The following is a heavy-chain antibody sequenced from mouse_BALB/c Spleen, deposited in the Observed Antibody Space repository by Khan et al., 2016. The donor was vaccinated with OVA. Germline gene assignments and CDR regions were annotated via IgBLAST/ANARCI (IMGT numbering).Heavy chain of an antibody. CDR3: AKGVWSYYFALDY. CDR1: GFSLTDYG. CDR2: IWGGGST. J-gene: IGHJ4*01. Sequence: QVQLKESGPGLVAPSQGLSITCTVSGFSLTDYGVSWIRQPPGKGLEWLGVIWGGGSTYYNSALKSRLSLSKDNSRSQVFLKMNSLQTDDTAMYYCAKGVWSYYFALDYWGQGTSVTVSS. D-gene: IGHD2-10*02. V-gene: IGHV2-6-5*01.